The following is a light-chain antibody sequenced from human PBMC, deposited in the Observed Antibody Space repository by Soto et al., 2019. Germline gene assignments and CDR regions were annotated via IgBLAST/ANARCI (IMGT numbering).Light chain of an antibody. CDR3: QQYNSYPWT. J-gene: IGKJ1*01. CDR1: QIICSC. CDR2: KAS. Sequence: DIQMTQSPSTLSASVGDRVTITCRASQIICSCLAWYQQKTGKAPKLLIYKASILESGVPSRFSGIGFGTEFTLTFSSLQPDDFATYYCQQYNSYPWTFGQGTKVDIK. V-gene: IGKV1-5*03.